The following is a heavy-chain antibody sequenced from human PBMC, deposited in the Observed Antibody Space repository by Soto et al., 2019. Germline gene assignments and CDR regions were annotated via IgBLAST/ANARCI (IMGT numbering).Heavy chain of an antibody. Sequence: QPGGSLRLSCAASGFTFSSYDMHWVRQPTGKGLEWVSSIGTTGESFYPGSVKGRFTISRENAKNSLYLQMNSLRAGDTAVYYCARLSRDGYNYFDYWGQGTLVTVS. CDR3: ARLSRDGYNYFDY. V-gene: IGHV3-13*01. J-gene: IGHJ4*02. CDR2: IGTTGES. D-gene: IGHD5-12*01. CDR1: GFTFSSYD.